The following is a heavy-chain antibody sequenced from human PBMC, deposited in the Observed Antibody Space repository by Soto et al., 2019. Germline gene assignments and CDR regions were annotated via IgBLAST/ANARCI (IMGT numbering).Heavy chain of an antibody. Sequence: HPGGSLRLSCAASGFTFSSYWMSWVRQAPGKGLEWVANIKQDGSEKYYVDSVKGRFTISRDNAKNSLYLQMNSLRAEDTAVYYCARVLEDYYSRSVGDYWGQGTLVTVSS. J-gene: IGHJ4*02. V-gene: IGHV3-7*03. CDR3: ARVLEDYYSRSVGDY. CDR2: IKQDGSEK. D-gene: IGHD1-26*01. CDR1: GFTFSSYW.